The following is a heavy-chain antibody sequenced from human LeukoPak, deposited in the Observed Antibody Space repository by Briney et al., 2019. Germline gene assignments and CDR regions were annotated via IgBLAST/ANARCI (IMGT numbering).Heavy chain of an antibody. V-gene: IGHV3-74*01. CDR2: ISGDGSNT. D-gene: IGHD6-19*01. CDR3: ASAVADTRNAFDI. J-gene: IGHJ3*02. CDR1: GFTFSIYW. Sequence: PGGSLRLSCAASGFTFSIYWINWVRQPHGKGLVWVSRISGDGSNTNYADSVKGRFTISRDNAKNTLYLQMDSLRAEDTAVYYCASAVADTRNAFDIWGRGTTVTVSS.